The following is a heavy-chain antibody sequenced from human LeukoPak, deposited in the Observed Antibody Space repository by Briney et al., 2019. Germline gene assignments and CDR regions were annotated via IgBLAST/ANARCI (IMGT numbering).Heavy chain of an antibody. CDR2: INPEETTT. Sequence: GGSLRLSRAASGFTFGRYWMHWVRQAPGKGLVWISRINPEETTTSYADSVRGRFTISRDNAKNTLYLEMNSLRTEDTAVYYCARGGLEPVDYWGQGSLVTVSS. V-gene: IGHV3-74*01. CDR3: ARGGLEPVDY. CDR1: GFTFGRYW. D-gene: IGHD1-14*01. J-gene: IGHJ4*02.